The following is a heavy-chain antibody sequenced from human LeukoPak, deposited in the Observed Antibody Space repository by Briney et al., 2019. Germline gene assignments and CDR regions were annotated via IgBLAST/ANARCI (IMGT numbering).Heavy chain of an antibody. D-gene: IGHD6-13*01. V-gene: IGHV4-4*07. CDR1: GGSISSYY. CDR3: ARRAAAAGYYYYYMDV. Sequence: PSETLSLTCTVSGGSISSYYWSWIRQPAGKGLEWIGRIYISGSTNYNPSLKSRVTMSVDTSKNQFSLKLNSVTAADTAVYYCARRAAAAGYYYYYMDVWGKGTTVTISS. J-gene: IGHJ6*03. CDR2: IYISGST.